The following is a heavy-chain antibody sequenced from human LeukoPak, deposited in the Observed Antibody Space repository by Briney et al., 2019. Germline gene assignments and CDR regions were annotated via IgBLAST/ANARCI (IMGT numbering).Heavy chain of an antibody. CDR3: ARIVGGWIDY. CDR1: GGSISPYY. V-gene: IGHV4-59*01. J-gene: IGHJ4*02. CDR2: IYYSGST. D-gene: IGHD2-15*01. Sequence: SETLSLTCAVSGGSISPYYWSWIRQPPGKGLEWIGYIYYSGSTKYNPSLKSRVTMSVDTSKNQFSLRLSSATAADTAVYYCARIVGGWIDYWGQGTLVTVSS.